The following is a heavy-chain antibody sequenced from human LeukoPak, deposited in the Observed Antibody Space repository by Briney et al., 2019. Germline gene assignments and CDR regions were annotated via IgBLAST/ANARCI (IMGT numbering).Heavy chain of an antibody. Sequence: GGSLRLSCAASGFTFSSYGMHWVRQAPGKGLEWVSAISGSGGSTYYADSVKGRFTISRDNSKNTLYLQMNSLRAEDTAVYYCARDLSWSGYSPNREWGQGTLVTVSS. CDR1: GFTFSSYG. CDR2: ISGSGGST. CDR3: ARDLSWSGYSPNRE. J-gene: IGHJ4*02. D-gene: IGHD3-3*01. V-gene: IGHV3-23*01.